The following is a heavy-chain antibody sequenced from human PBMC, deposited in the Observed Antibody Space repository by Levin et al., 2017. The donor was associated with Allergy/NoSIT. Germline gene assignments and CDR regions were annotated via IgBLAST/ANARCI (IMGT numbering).Heavy chain of an antibody. Sequence: ASVKVSCKASGYTFTSYAMNWVRQAPGQGLEWMGWINTNTGNPTYAQGFTGRSVFSLDTSVSTAFLQISSLKAEDTAVYYCARTYCSGGSCYSRSFDYWGQGTLVTVSS. CDR3: ARTYCSGGSCYSRSFDY. CDR2: INTNTGNP. V-gene: IGHV7-4-1*02. CDR1: GYTFTSYA. D-gene: IGHD2-15*01. J-gene: IGHJ4*02.